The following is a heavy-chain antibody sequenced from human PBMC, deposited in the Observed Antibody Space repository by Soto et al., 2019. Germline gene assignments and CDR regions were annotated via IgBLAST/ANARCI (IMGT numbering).Heavy chain of an antibody. CDR2: IYSGGST. J-gene: IGHJ6*03. CDR3: ARDRKAYSSSPPRHYYYYYYMDV. Sequence: GGSLRLSCAASGFTVSSNYMSWVRQAPGKGLEWVSVIYSGGSTYYADSVKGRFTISRHNSKNTLYLQMNSLRAEDTAVYYCARDRKAYSSSPPRHYYYYYYMDVWGKGTTVTVSS. V-gene: IGHV3-53*04. D-gene: IGHD6-6*01. CDR1: GFTVSSNY.